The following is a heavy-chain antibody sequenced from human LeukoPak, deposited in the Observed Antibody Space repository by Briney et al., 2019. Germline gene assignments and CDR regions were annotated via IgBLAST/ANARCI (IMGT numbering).Heavy chain of an antibody. CDR2: FDPEDGET. J-gene: IGHJ4*02. Sequence: ASVKVSCKVSGYTLTELSMHWVRQAPGKGLEWMGGFDPEDGETIYAQKFQGRVTMTRDTSISTAYMELSRLRSDDTAVYYCARDNYNWGNDYWGQGTLVTVSS. CDR3: ARDNYNWGNDY. D-gene: IGHD3-16*01. CDR1: GYTLTELS. V-gene: IGHV1-24*01.